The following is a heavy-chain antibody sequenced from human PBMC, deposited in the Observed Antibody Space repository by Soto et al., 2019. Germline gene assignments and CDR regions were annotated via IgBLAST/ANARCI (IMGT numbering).Heavy chain of an antibody. V-gene: IGHV3-33*01. CDR2: IWYDGSNK. CDR1: GFTFSSYG. CDR3: ARGGETYCGGDCYSLDFDY. D-gene: IGHD2-21*02. J-gene: IGHJ4*02. Sequence: GGSLRLSCAASGFTFSSYGMHWVRQAPGKGLEWVAVIWYDGSNKYYADSVKGRFTISRDNSKNTLYLQMNSLRAEDTAVYYCARGGETYCGGDCYSLDFDYWGQGTLVTVSS.